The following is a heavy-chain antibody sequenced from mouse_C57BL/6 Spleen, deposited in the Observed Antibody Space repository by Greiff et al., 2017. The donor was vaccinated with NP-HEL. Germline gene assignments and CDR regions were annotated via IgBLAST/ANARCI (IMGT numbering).Heavy chain of an antibody. CDR1: GYTFTDYE. J-gene: IGHJ4*01. CDR2: IDPETGGT. CDR3: TRGGGGGYAMDY. Sequence: QVQLQQSGAELVRPGASVTLSCKASGYTFTDYEMHWVKQTPVHGLEWIGAIDPETGGTAYNQKFKGKAILTADKSSSTAYMELRSLASEDSAVYYWTRGGGGGYAMDYWGQGTSVTVSS. V-gene: IGHV1-15*01.